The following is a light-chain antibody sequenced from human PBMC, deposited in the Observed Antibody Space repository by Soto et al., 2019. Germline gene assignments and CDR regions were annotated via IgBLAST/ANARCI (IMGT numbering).Light chain of an antibody. CDR1: QSVSSSY. Sequence: EIVLTQSPGTLSLSPGERATLSCRASQSVSSSYLAWFQQKPGQAPRLLIYGASSRATGIPDRFSGSGFGTDVTLTVSRLEPEDFAVYYCQQYGISPFTFGPGTKVAIK. V-gene: IGKV3-20*01. J-gene: IGKJ3*01. CDR3: QQYGISPFT. CDR2: GAS.